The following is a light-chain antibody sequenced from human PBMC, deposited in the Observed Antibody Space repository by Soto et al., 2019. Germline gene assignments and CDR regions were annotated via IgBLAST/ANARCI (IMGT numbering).Light chain of an antibody. Sequence: QSALTQPASVSGSPGQSITISCTGTSSDVGGYNYVSWYQQHPGKAPKFMIYDVSNRPSGVSNRFSGSKSGNTASLTISGLQXEXEADYYCSSYTTSNTRQIVFGTGTKVTVL. J-gene: IGLJ1*01. CDR2: DVS. CDR1: SSDVGGYNY. V-gene: IGLV2-14*01. CDR3: SSYTTSNTRQIV.